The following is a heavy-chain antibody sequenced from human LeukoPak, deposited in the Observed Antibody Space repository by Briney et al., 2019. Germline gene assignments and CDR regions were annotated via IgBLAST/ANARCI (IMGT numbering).Heavy chain of an antibody. CDR3: ARVNDGDRYYYYYYMDV. V-gene: IGHV4-34*01. CDR2: INHSGST. CDR1: GGSFSGYY. Sequence: SETLSLTCAVYGGSFSGYYWSWIRQPPGKGLEWIGEINHSGSTNYNPSLKSRVTISVDTSKNQFSLKLSSVTAADTAVYYCARVNDGDRYYYYYYMDVWGKGTTVTVSS. J-gene: IGHJ6*03. D-gene: IGHD4-17*01.